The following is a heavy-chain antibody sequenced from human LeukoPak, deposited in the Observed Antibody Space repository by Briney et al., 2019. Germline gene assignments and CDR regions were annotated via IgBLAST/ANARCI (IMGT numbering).Heavy chain of an antibody. CDR1: GGSISSSSYY. CDR2: IYYSGST. Sequence: SETLSLTCTVSGGSISSSSYYWGWIRQPPGKGLEWIGSIYYSGSTYYNPSLKSRVTISVDTSKNQFSLKLSSVTAADTAVYYCARDERIVGATDYFDYWGQGTLVTVSS. CDR3: ARDERIVGATDYFDY. D-gene: IGHD1-26*01. J-gene: IGHJ4*02. V-gene: IGHV4-39*07.